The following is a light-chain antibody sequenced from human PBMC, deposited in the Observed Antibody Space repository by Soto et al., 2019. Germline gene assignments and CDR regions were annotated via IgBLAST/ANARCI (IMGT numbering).Light chain of an antibody. J-gene: IGLJ1*01. CDR2: RNN. CDR1: SSNIGSNY. Sequence: QSVLTQPPSASGTPGQRVTISCSGSSSNIGSNYVYWYQQLPGTAPKLLIYRNNQRPSGVPDRFSGSKSGTSASLAISGLRSEYEADYYCAAWDDSLSGFYVFGTGTKVTVL. V-gene: IGLV1-47*01. CDR3: AAWDDSLSGFYV.